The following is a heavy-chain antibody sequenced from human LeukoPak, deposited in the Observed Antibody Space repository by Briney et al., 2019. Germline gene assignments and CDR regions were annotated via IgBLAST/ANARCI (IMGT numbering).Heavy chain of an antibody. CDR1: GYSISSGYY. CDR3: ASMIRGIFY. V-gene: IGHV4-38-2*02. D-gene: IGHD3-10*01. CDR2: IDHSGST. J-gene: IGHJ4*02. Sequence: SETLSLTCTVSGYSISSGYYWGWIRQPPGKGLEWTGSIDHSGSTYYNPSLKSRITISVDKSKNQFSLKLTSVTAADTAVYYCASMIRGIFYWGQGILVTVSS.